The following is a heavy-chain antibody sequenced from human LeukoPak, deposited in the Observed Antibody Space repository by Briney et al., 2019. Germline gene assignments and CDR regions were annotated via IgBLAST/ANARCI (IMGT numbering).Heavy chain of an antibody. CDR2: IIPILGIA. J-gene: IGHJ3*02. CDR1: GGTFSSYA. V-gene: IGHV1-69*04. D-gene: IGHD3-9*01. Sequence: PVKVSCKASGGTFSSYAISWVRQAPGQGLEWMGRIIPILGIANYAQKFQGRVTITADKSTSTAYMELSSLRSEDTAVYYCATFNYDILTGYHPGAFDIWGQGTMVTVSS. CDR3: ATFNYDILTGYHPGAFDI.